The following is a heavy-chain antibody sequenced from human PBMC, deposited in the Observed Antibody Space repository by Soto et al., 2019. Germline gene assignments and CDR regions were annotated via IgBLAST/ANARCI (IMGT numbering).Heavy chain of an antibody. CDR3: ARGGNVVVPAAIGLEDWFDP. J-gene: IGHJ5*02. V-gene: IGHV1-18*04. CDR2: ISAYNGNT. Sequence: QVQLVQSGAEVKKPGASVKVSCKASGYTFTSYGISWVRQAPGQGLEWIGWISAYNGNTNYAQKLQGRVTMTTDTSTSTAYMELRSLRSDDTAVYYCARGGNVVVPAAIGLEDWFDPWGQGTLVTVSS. CDR1: GYTFTSYG. D-gene: IGHD2-2*02.